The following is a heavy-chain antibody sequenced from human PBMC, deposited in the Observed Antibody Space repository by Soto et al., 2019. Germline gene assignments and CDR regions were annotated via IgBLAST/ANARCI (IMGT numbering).Heavy chain of an antibody. CDR2: INHSGST. CDR1: GGSFSGYY. V-gene: IGHV4-34*01. CDR3: ARGQSMGWFDP. Sequence: QVQLQQWGAGLLKPSETLSLTCAVYGGSFSGYYWSWIRQPPGKGLEWIGEINHSGSTNYNPSLTSLVTVSVDTSKNQFSLKLSSVTAADTAVYYCARGQSMGWFDPWGQGTLVTVSS. J-gene: IGHJ5*02. D-gene: IGHD3-10*01.